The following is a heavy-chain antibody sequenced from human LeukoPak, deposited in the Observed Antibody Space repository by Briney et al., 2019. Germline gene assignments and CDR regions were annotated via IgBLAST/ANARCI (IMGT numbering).Heavy chain of an antibody. Sequence: GGSLRLSCAASGFMLGSYWMSWVRQVPGKGLEWVANIKQDGSEKYYVDSVKGRFTISRDNAKNSLYLQMNSLRAEDTAVYYCARGDPDISFGVAGEAFDIWGQGTMVTVSS. J-gene: IGHJ3*02. D-gene: IGHD3-3*01. V-gene: IGHV3-7*01. CDR1: GFMLGSYW. CDR2: IKQDGSEK. CDR3: ARGDPDISFGVAGEAFDI.